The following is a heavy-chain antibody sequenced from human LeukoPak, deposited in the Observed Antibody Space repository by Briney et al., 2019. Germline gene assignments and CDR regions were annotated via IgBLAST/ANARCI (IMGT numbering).Heavy chain of an antibody. Sequence: GGSLRLSCTVSGFTFSNYAMSWVRQAPGKGLEWASAISGSGGSTHYADSVKGRFTISRDNSKNTLYLQMNSLRAEDTAVYYCAKDNSRAEAGIKIYYYYGMDVWGQGTTVTVSS. CDR2: ISGSGGST. D-gene: IGHD2/OR15-2a*01. J-gene: IGHJ6*02. CDR1: GFTFSNYA. CDR3: AKDNSRAEAGIKIYYYYGMDV. V-gene: IGHV3-23*01.